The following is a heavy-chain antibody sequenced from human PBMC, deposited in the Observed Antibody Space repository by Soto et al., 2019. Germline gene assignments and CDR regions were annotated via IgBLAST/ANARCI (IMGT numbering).Heavy chain of an antibody. CDR1: GFTFSSYA. Sequence: GGSLRLSCAASGFTFSSYAMSWVRQAPGKGPEWVSAISGSGGSTYYADSVKGRFTISRDNSKNTLYLQMNSLRAEDTAVYYCAKAGITGTTGSVDWFDPWGQGTLVPVSS. V-gene: IGHV3-23*01. D-gene: IGHD1-7*01. J-gene: IGHJ5*02. CDR3: AKAGITGTTGSVDWFDP. CDR2: ISGSGGST.